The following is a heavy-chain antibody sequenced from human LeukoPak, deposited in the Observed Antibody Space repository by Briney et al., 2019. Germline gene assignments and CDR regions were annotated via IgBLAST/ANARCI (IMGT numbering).Heavy chain of an antibody. D-gene: IGHD3-9*01. J-gene: IGHJ6*03. CDR2: IHSGGTT. V-gene: IGHV4-4*07. Sequence: SETLSLTCTVSGDSISDDYYTWMRQPAGKGLEWIGRIHSGGTTNYNPSLMSRVTLSIDKSKKHISLRLTSVTAADTALYYCARDGRYYDILTGYLNYYYMDVWGKGTTVTVSS. CDR3: ARDGRYYDILTGYLNYYYMDV. CDR1: GDSISDDY.